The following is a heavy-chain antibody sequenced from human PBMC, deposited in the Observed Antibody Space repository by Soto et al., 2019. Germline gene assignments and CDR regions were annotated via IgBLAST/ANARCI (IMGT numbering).Heavy chain of an antibody. CDR1: GFTFRTHW. V-gene: IGHV3-74*01. CDR2: MNGDGSII. Sequence: PGGSLRLSCAASGFTFRTHWMHWVRQAPEKGLVWVSRMNGDGSIINHADSVRSRFTISRDNAENTLYLQMNSLRAEDTAVYYCEMKNRHYSIDYWGQGTLVTVSS. J-gene: IGHJ4*02. D-gene: IGHD2-2*01. CDR3: EMKNRHYSIDY.